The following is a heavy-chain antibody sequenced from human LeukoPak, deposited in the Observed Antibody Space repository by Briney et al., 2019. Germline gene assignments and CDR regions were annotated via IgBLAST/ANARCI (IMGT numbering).Heavy chain of an antibody. J-gene: IGHJ4*02. D-gene: IGHD5-12*01. CDR2: ISSSSSYI. V-gene: IGHV3-21*01. CDR1: GFTFSSDS. CDR3: ARDSGYSGYDRN. Sequence: PGGSLRLSCAASGFTFSSDSMNWVRQAPGKGLEWVSSISSSSSYIYYADSVKGRFTISRDNAKNSLYLQMNSLRAEDTAVYYCARDSGYSGYDRNWGQGTLVTVSS.